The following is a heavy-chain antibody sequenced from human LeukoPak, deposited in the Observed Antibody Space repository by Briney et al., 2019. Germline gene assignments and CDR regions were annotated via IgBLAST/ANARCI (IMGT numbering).Heavy chain of an antibody. Sequence: PGGSLRLSCAASGFTFSSYWMHWVRQAPGKGLLWVSRINSDGSSTSYADSVKGRFTISRDNAKNTLYLQMNSLRAEDTAVYYCARGYCSSTSCSFDYWGQGTLVTVSS. D-gene: IGHD2-2*01. J-gene: IGHJ4*02. CDR1: GFTFSSYW. CDR3: ARGYCSSTSCSFDY. V-gene: IGHV3-74*01. CDR2: INSDGSST.